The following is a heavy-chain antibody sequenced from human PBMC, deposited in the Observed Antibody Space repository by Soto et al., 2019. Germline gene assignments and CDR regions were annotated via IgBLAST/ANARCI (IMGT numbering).Heavy chain of an antibody. CDR1: AFTFSSYN. CDR3: ARDIFPVMAAFHI. Sequence: EVQLVESGGGLVKPGGSLRLSCAGSAFTFSSYNMNWVRQAPGKGLEWVSSISSTSSYIYYADSVKGRFTISRDNAKNSLFLQMNSLRADDTAVYCCARDIFPVMAAFHIWGQGTMVTVSS. D-gene: IGHD2-21*01. J-gene: IGHJ3*02. CDR2: ISSTSSYI. V-gene: IGHV3-21*01.